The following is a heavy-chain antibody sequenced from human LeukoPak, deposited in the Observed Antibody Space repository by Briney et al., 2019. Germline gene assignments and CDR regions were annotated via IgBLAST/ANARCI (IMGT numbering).Heavy chain of an antibody. V-gene: IGHV1-69*06. Sequence: ASVKVSCKASGGTFSSYAISWVRQAPGQGLEWMGGIIPIFGTANYAQKFQGRVTITADKSTSTAYMELSSLRSEDTAVYYCARDLGMLSGWYNFDYWGQGTLVTVSS. J-gene: IGHJ4*02. D-gene: IGHD6-19*01. CDR2: IIPIFGTA. CDR3: ARDLGMLSGWYNFDY. CDR1: GGTFSSYA.